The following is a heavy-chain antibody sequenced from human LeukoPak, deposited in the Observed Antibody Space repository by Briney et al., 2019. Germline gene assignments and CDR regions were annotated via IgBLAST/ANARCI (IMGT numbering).Heavy chain of an antibody. CDR2: IYGSGST. CDR1: SGSIRSYY. J-gene: IGHJ5*02. V-gene: IGHV4-59*12. CDR3: ARSTMVNTATGWFDP. D-gene: IGHD4/OR15-4a*01. Sequence: SETLSLTCTVSSGSIRSYYWSWIRQPPGKGLEWIGYIYGSGSTNFNPPLKSRVTMSVDTSKNQISLKLSFVTAADTAMYYCARSTMVNTATGWFDPWGQGTLVTVSS.